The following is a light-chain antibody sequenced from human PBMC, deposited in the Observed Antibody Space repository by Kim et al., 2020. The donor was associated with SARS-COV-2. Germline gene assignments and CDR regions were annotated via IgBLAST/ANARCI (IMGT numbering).Light chain of an antibody. Sequence: GQRLTISCSGASSNLGNSVSWYQQLPGTAPNLLLFRNAQRPSGVPDRFSGSTSGTSASLAISGLRSEDEADYYCAAWDASLSGSWVFGGGTKLTVL. J-gene: IGLJ3*02. V-gene: IGLV1-47*01. CDR2: RNA. CDR1: SSNLGNS. CDR3: AAWDASLSGSWV.